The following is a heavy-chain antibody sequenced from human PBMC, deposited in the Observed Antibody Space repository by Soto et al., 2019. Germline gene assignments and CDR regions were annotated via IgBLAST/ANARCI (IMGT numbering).Heavy chain of an antibody. CDR2: IYYSGST. J-gene: IGHJ4*02. CDR3: AVAVYGSGSYYFDY. Sequence: SETLSLTCTVSGGSISSYYWSWIRQPPGKGLEWIGYIYYSGSTNYNPSLKSRVTISVDTSKNQFSLKLSSVTAADTAVYYCAVAVYGSGSYYFDYWGQGTLVTVSS. V-gene: IGHV4-59*01. CDR1: GGSISSYY. D-gene: IGHD3-10*01.